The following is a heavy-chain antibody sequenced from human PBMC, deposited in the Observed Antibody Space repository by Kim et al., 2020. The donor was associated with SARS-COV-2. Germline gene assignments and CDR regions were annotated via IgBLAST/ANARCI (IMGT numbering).Heavy chain of an antibody. V-gene: IGHV3-23*01. J-gene: IGHJ4*02. CDR1: GFTFSTYA. CDR2: ISGSGGNT. CDR3: AKARRGYCPTGVCYGEWDE. Sequence: GGSLRLSCAASGFTFSTYAMSWVRQAPGKGLEWVSAISGSGGNTYDADSVKGRFTISRDNSKNTLYLQINSLRAEDTAVYYCAKARRGYCPTGVCYGEWDEWGQGTLATVSS. D-gene: IGHD2-8*01.